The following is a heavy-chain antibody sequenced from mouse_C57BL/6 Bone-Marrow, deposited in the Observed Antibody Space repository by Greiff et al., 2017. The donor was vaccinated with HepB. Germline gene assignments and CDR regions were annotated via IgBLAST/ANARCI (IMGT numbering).Heavy chain of an antibody. V-gene: IGHV1-80*01. D-gene: IGHD1-1*01. CDR2: IYPGDGDT. CDR3: AREGHYCGRRDY. J-gene: IGHJ2*01. Sequence: QVQLQQSGAELVKPGASVKISCKASGYAFSSYWMNWVNQRPGKGLEWIGQIYPGDGDTNYNGKFKGKATLTADKSSSTAYMQLSSLTSEDSAVYFCAREGHYCGRRDYWGQGTTLTVSS. CDR1: GYAFSSYW.